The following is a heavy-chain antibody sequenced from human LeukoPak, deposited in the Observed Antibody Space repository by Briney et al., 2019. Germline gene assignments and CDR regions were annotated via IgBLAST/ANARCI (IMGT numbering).Heavy chain of an antibody. CDR3: AKDFTRYIVATIENAFDI. D-gene: IGHD5-12*01. J-gene: IGHJ3*02. CDR1: GFTFDDYA. Sequence: AGGSLRLSCAASGFTFDDYAMHWVRQAPGKGLEWVSGISWNSGSIGYADSVKGRFTISRDNAKNSLYLQMNSLRAEDTALYYCAKDFTRYIVATIENAFDIWGQGTMVTVSS. V-gene: IGHV3-9*01. CDR2: ISWNSGSI.